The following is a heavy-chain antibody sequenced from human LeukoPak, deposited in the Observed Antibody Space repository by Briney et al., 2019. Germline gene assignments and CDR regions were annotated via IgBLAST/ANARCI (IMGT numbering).Heavy chain of an antibody. CDR3: AADDLLFVY. CDR2: IVVGSGNT. Sequence: SVKVSCKVSGFTFSNSAVQWVRQARGQGLEWIGWIVVGSGNTNYAQKFQERVTITRDMSTSTVYMELSSLRSEDTAVYYCAADDLLFVYWGQGTLVTVSS. CDR1: GFTFSNSA. V-gene: IGHV1-58*01. D-gene: IGHD2-21*01. J-gene: IGHJ4*02.